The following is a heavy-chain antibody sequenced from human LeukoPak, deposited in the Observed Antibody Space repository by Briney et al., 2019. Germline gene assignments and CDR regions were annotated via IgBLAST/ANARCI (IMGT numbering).Heavy chain of an antibody. CDR1: GFAFSNFA. CDR2: MSGSGYYT. CDR3: AKMEGQRLYDYCMDV. Sequence: GGSLRLSCAASGFAFSNFAMSWVRQAPGKGLEWVSAMSGSGYYTYYVESVKGRFTISRDNSKNTLYLHMNSLRADDTAIYYCAKMEGQRLYDYCMDVWGRGTTVTVSS. V-gene: IGHV3-23*01. D-gene: IGHD3-3*01. J-gene: IGHJ6*03.